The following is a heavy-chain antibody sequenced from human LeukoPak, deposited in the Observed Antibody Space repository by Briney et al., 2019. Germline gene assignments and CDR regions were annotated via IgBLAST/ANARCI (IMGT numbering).Heavy chain of an antibody. CDR3: ARVKRWVDAFDI. CDR1: GYTFTGYY. D-gene: IGHD5-24*01. J-gene: IGHJ3*02. Sequence: ASVKVSCKASGYTFTGYYMHWVRQAPGQGLEWMGWINPNSGGTNYAQKFQGRVTMTRNTSISTAYMELSSLRSEDTAVYYCARVKRWVDAFDIWGQGTMVTVFS. V-gene: IGHV1-2*02. CDR2: INPNSGGT.